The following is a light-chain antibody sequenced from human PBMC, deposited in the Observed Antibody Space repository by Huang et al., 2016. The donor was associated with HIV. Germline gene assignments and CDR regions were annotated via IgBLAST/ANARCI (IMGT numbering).Light chain of an antibody. Sequence: DIQMTQSPSTLSASVGDRVTITCRASQSISGWLAWYQQKPGKAPKLLIYKASSLESGVSSRFSGSGSGTEFTLTISSRQPDDCAIYHCQQYNSFPTWTFGQGTKVEIK. CDR2: KAS. CDR1: QSISGW. J-gene: IGKJ1*01. V-gene: IGKV1-5*03. CDR3: QQYNSFPTWT.